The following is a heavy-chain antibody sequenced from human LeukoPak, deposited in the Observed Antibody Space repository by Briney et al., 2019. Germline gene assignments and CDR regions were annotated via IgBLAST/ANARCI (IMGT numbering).Heavy chain of an antibody. CDR2: ISGTGGTT. J-gene: IGHJ3*02. CDR1: KFIFSSYG. D-gene: IGHD4-23*01. CDR3: ARVTQTVVTHDAFDI. V-gene: IGHV3-23*01. Sequence: PGGSLRLSCAASKFIFSSYGLSWVRQAPGKEGLEWVSGISGTGGTTYYADSVEGRLTISRDNSKDTLYLQMNSLRAEDTAVYYCARVTQTVVTHDAFDIWGQGTMVTVSS.